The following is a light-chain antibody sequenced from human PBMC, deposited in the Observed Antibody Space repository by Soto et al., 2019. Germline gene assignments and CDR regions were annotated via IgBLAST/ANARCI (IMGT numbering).Light chain of an antibody. Sequence: QSVLTQPRSVSGSPGQSVTISCTGTSSDVGGYNYVSWYQQHPHKAPKLMIYDVSKRPSGVPDRFSGSKSGNTTSLTISGLQAEDEADYYCCSYAGNSTYVFGSGTKVTVL. J-gene: IGLJ1*01. CDR2: DVS. CDR1: SSDVGGYNY. V-gene: IGLV2-11*01. CDR3: CSYAGNSTYV.